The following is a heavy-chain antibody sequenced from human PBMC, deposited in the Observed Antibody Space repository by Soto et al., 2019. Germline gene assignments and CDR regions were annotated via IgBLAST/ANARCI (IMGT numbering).Heavy chain of an antibody. CDR1: GGSISSGGYY. CDR3: ARGNQDYGDYPEIWFAP. Sequence: QVQLQESGPGLVKPSQTLSLTCTVSGGSISSGGYYWSWIRQHPGKGLEWIGYIYYSGSTYYNPALTSRVTISVDTSKTQFALKRSSGTAADTAVYYGARGNQDYGDYPEIWFAPWGQGSLVTVSS. J-gene: IGHJ5*02. D-gene: IGHD4-17*01. CDR2: IYYSGST. V-gene: IGHV4-31*03.